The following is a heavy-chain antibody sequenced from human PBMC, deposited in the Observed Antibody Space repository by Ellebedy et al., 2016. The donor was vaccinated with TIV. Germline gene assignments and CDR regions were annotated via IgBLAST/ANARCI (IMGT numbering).Heavy chain of an antibody. J-gene: IGHJ4*02. CDR3: AKDRTPGDGYWVFDN. CDR1: GFTFSSFA. CDR2: ISHTGTRT. D-gene: IGHD5-18*01. V-gene: IGHV3-23*01. Sequence: PGGSLRLSCAASGFTFSSFAMTWVRQAPGKGLEWVSTISHTGTRTYYTDSVKGRFTIFRDNSKRTVDLQMNSLRAEDTAVYFCAKDRTPGDGYWVFDNWGQGTLVSVSS.